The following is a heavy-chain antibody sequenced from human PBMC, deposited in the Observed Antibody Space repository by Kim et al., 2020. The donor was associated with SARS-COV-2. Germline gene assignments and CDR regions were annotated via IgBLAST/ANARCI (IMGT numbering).Heavy chain of an antibody. J-gene: IGHJ4*02. D-gene: IGHD3-3*01. V-gene: IGHV3-11*06. CDR3: ARDGASDADYDFWSGYVPD. Sequence: GRFTISRDNAKNSLYLQMNSLRAEDTAVYYCARDGASDADYDFWSGYVPDWGQGTLVTVSS.